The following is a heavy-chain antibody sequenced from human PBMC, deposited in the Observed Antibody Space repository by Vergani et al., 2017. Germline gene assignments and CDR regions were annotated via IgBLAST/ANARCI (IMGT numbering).Heavy chain of an antibody. J-gene: IGHJ5*02. CDR1: GYTFTGYY. D-gene: IGHD2-2*01. CDR3: ARGRYCSSTSCNGRWFDP. Sequence: QVQLVQSGAEVKKPGASVKVSCKASGYTFTGYYMHWVRQAPGQGLEWMGWINPNSGGTNYAQKFQGRVTMTRDTSISTAYMELSRLRSDDTAVYYCARGRYCSSTSCNGRWFDPWGEGTVVTVSA. CDR2: INPNSGGT. V-gene: IGHV1-2*02.